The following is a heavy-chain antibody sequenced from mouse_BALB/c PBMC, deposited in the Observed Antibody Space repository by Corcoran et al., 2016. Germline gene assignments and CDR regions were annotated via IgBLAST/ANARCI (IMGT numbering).Heavy chain of an antibody. Sequence: EVQLQQSGAELVKPGASVKLSCTASGFYIKDTYMHWVKQRPEQGLEWIGRIDPANGNTKYDPKFQGKATITADTSSNTAYLQLSSLTSEDTAVYYCARSNDYWGQGTTLTVSS. CDR1: GFYIKDTY. CDR3: ARSNDY. CDR2: IDPANGNT. V-gene: IGHV14-3*02. D-gene: IGHD4-1*01. J-gene: IGHJ2*01.